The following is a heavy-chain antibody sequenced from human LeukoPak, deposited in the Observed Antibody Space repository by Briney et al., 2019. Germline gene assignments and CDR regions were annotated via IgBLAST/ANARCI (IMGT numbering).Heavy chain of an antibody. CDR2: IYYSGST. Sequence: SETLSLTCTVSGGSISSSSYYWGWIRQPPGKGLEWIGNIYYSGSTYYNPSLKSRVTISVDTSKNQFSLKLSSVTAADTAVYYCARAQGMATITWSQGTLVTVSS. J-gene: IGHJ4*02. CDR3: ARAQGMATIT. D-gene: IGHD5-24*01. CDR1: GGSISSSSYY. V-gene: IGHV4-39*07.